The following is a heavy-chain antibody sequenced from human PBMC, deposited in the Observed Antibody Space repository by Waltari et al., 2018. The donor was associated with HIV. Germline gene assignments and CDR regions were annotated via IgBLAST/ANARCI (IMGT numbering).Heavy chain of an antibody. CDR3: ARDLKDYDFWSPVDV. J-gene: IGHJ6*02. Sequence: EVQLVESGGGMVQPGGSLRLPCAAYGFTFSTYWMTWVRQAPGKGLEWLANIKQDGSEKYYGDSVKGRFTVSRDNNKKSLYLQMSSLRAEDTAVYYCARDLKDYDFWSPVDVWGQGTTVTVSS. CDR1: GFTFSTYW. D-gene: IGHD3-3*01. V-gene: IGHV3-7*01. CDR2: IKQDGSEK.